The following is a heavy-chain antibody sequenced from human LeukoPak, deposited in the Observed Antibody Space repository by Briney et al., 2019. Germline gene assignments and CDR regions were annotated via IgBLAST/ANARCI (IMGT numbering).Heavy chain of an antibody. CDR2: IYYSGST. V-gene: IGHV4-59*11. CDR3: ARVKGYDSSGYYYRAPHFDY. D-gene: IGHD3-22*01. CDR1: GGSISSHY. J-gene: IGHJ4*02. Sequence: SETLSLTCTVSGGSISSHYWSWIRQPPGKGLEWIGYIYYSGSTNYNPSLKSRVTISVDTSKNQFSLKLSSVTAADTAVYYCARVKGYDSSGYYYRAPHFDYWGQGTLVTVSS.